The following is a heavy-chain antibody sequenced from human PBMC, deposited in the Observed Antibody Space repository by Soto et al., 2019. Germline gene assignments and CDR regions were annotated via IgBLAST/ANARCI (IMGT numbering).Heavy chain of an antibody. Sequence: PGGSLRLSCAASGFTFSSYAMHWVRQAPGKGLEWVAVISYDGSNKYYADSVKGRFTISRDNSKNTLYLQMNSLRAEDTAVYYCERDTHDYGDYYFDYWGKGTRVTVSS. V-gene: IGHV3-30-3*01. CDR3: ERDTHDYGDYYFDY. D-gene: IGHD4-17*01. CDR2: ISYDGSNK. CDR1: GFTFSSYA. J-gene: IGHJ4*02.